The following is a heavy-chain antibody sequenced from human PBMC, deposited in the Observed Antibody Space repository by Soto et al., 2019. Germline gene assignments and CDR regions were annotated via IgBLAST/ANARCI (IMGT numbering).Heavy chain of an antibody. CDR3: ARDNWNSY. CDR1: GFTFNIYW. CDR2: IDNDGSAT. V-gene: IGHV3-74*01. Sequence: EVQLVESGGGLVQPGGSLRLSCVASGFTFNIYWMHWVRQAPGKGLEWVSRIDNDGSATTYADSVKGRFTISRENAKNTMFLQMNTLRVDDTAVYYCARDNWNSYWGQGTLVTVSS. J-gene: IGHJ4*02. D-gene: IGHD1-1*01.